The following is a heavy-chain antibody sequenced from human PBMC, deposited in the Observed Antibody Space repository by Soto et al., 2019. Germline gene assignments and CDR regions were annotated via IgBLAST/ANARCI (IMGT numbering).Heavy chain of an antibody. D-gene: IGHD6-19*01. J-gene: IGHJ4*02. CDR1: GFTFSSYW. CDR3: AGGTGWLSDS. CDR2: IKQDGSEK. V-gene: IGHV3-7*05. Sequence: GGSMRLSCTAAGFTFSSYWRNWVRQAPGKGLEWVANIKQDGSEKYYVDSVKGRFTISRDNAKNSLYLQINSLRAEDTAVYYCAGGTGWLSDSWGQGTLVTVSS.